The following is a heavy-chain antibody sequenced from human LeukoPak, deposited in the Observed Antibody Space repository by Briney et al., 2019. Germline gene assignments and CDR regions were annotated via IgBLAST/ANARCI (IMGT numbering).Heavy chain of an antibody. V-gene: IGHV5-51*01. J-gene: IGHJ4*02. CDR3: ARPSRERSGSYHRYYFDY. CDR1: GYSFTSYW. D-gene: IGHD1-26*01. CDR2: IYPGDSDT. Sequence: GESLKISCKGSGYSFTSYWIGWVRQMPGKGLEWMGIIYPGDSDTRYSPSFQGQVTLSADTSISTAYLQWSSLTASDTAMYYCARPSRERSGSYHRYYFDYWGQGTLVTVSS.